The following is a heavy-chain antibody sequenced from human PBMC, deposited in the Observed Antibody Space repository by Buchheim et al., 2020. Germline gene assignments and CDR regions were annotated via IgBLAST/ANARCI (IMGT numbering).Heavy chain of an antibody. V-gene: IGHV3-7*04. CDR3: TRDRGWQQFDY. J-gene: IGHJ4*02. CDR2: VNQDGSET. Sequence: EVQLVESGGGLVQTGGSLRLSCAASGFTFSDSWMTWVRQAPGKGLERVANVNQDGSETYYVDSVKGRFTISRGNAKNSLYLQMNSLRAEDTAVYYCTRDRGWQQFDYWGQGTL. CDR1: GFTFSDSW. D-gene: IGHD5-24*01.